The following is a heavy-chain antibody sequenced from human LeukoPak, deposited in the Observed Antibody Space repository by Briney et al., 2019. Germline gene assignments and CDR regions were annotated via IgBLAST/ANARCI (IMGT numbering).Heavy chain of an antibody. D-gene: IGHD3-3*01. CDR2: INPYNGNT. V-gene: IGHV1-18*01. CDR3: ARGRIPARLRELGVVTDRHYYMDV. Sequence: ASVKVSCKASGYTFTNFAISWVRQAPGQGLEWMGWINPYNGNTKYALKAQGRVTMTTDTSTSTAYMELRSLSPDDTAVFYCARGRIPARLRELGVVTDRHYYMDVWGKGTTVTVSS. J-gene: IGHJ6*03. CDR1: GYTFTNFA.